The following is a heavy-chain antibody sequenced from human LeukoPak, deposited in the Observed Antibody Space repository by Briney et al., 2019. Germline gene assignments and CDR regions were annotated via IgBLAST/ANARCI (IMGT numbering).Heavy chain of an antibody. Sequence: GGSLRLSCAASGFTFSSYSMNWVRQALGKGLEWVSSISSSSSYIYYADSLKGRFTISRDNAKNSLYLQMNSLRAEDTAVYYCARGTAAASNSPWGYWGQGTLVTVSS. J-gene: IGHJ4*02. D-gene: IGHD6-13*01. CDR2: ISSSSSYI. V-gene: IGHV3-21*01. CDR3: ARGTAAASNSPWGY. CDR1: GFTFSSYS.